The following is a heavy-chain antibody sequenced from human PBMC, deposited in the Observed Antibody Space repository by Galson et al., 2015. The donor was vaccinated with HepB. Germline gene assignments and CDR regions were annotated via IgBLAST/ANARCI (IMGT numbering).Heavy chain of an antibody. D-gene: IGHD3-10*01. CDR3: ARVQVGRVVRTGFDL. CDR1: GYTFTSYG. J-gene: IGHJ2*01. CDR2: ISAYNGNT. Sequence: SVKVSCKASGYTFTSYGISWVRQAPGQGLEWMGWISAYNGNTNYAQKLQGRVTLTTDTSTSTAYMELRSLRSDDTAVYYCARVQVGRVVRTGFDLWGRGTLVTVSS. V-gene: IGHV1-18*01.